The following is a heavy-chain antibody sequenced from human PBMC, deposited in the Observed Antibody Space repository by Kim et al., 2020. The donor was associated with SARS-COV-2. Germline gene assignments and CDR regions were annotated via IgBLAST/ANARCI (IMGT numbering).Heavy chain of an antibody. Sequence: GGSLRLSCAASGFTVSSNYMSWVRQAPGKGLEWVSVIYSGGSTYYADSVKGRFTISRHNSKNTLYLQMNSLRAEDTAVYYCASSKWGGSDAFDIWGQGTMVTVSS. V-gene: IGHV3-53*04. J-gene: IGHJ3*02. CDR1: GFTVSSNY. CDR2: IYSGGST. CDR3: ASSKWGGSDAFDI. D-gene: IGHD3-16*01.